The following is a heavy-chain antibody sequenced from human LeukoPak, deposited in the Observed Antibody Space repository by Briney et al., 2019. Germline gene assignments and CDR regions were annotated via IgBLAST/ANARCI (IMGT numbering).Heavy chain of an antibody. CDR3: ATYRQVLLPFES. V-gene: IGHV3-23*01. J-gene: IGHJ4*02. D-gene: IGHD5-18*01. Sequence: GSLRLSCAASGFTFSTFAMIWVRQPPGQGLEWVSSIFPSGGEIHYADSVRGRFTISRDNSKSILSLQMNSLRAEDTAIYYCATYRQVLLPFESWGQGTLVTVSS. CDR2: IFPSGGEI. CDR1: GFTFSTFA.